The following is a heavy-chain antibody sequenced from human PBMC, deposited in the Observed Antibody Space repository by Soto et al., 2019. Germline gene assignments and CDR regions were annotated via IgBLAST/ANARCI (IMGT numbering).Heavy chain of an antibody. CDR2: MNNDGRYI. V-gene: IGHV3-74*02. J-gene: IGHJ3*02. Sequence: EVQLVESGGGLVQPGGSLRLSCAASGFTFSSYWMYWVRQAPGKGLEWVSHMNNDGRYIIYAESVKGRFTFSRDNAKNTLDLQMNSLRAEDTAVYYCVRGGYMHACDIWGQGTMVTVSS. CDR1: GFTFSSYW. D-gene: IGHD6-13*01. CDR3: VRGGYMHACDI.